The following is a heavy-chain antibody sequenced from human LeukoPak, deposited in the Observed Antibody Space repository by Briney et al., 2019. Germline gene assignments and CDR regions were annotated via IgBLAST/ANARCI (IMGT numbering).Heavy chain of an antibody. CDR3: AKDASSTREYYFDY. Sequence: GGSLRLSCAASGFTFDDYGMSWVRQAPGKGLEWVSGINWSGGSTGYADSVKGRFTISRDNSKNTLYLQMNSLRAEDTAVYYCAKDASSTREYYFDYWGQGTLVTVSS. D-gene: IGHD6-19*01. V-gene: IGHV3-20*04. CDR1: GFTFDDYG. J-gene: IGHJ4*02. CDR2: INWSGGST.